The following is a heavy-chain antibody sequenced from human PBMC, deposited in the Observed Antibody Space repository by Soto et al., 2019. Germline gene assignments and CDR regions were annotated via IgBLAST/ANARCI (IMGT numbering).Heavy chain of an antibody. D-gene: IGHD2-15*01. V-gene: IGHV3-23*01. CDR1: GFTFSSYA. J-gene: IGHJ5*02. CDR2: ISGSGGST. CDR3: ARDAYCSGGSCYSGWFDP. Sequence: GESLKISCAASGFTFSSYAMSWVRQAPGKGLEWVSAISGSGGSTYYADSVKGRFTISRDNSKNTLYLQMNSLRAEDTAVYYCARDAYCSGGSCYSGWFDPWGQGTLVTVSS.